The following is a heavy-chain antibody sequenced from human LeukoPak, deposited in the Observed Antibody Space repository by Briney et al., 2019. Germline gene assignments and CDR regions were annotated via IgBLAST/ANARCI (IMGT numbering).Heavy chain of an antibody. CDR1: GYSISSGYY. CDR2: IYHSGST. D-gene: IGHD5-18*01. V-gene: IGHV4-38-2*02. Sequence: SETLSLTCTVSGYSISSGYYWGWIRQPPGKGLEWIGSIYHSGSTYYNPSLKSRVTISVDASKNQFSLKLSSVTAADTAVYYCARGQGYGLLNALDFWGQGTQVTVSS. J-gene: IGHJ4*02. CDR3: ARGQGYGLLNALDF.